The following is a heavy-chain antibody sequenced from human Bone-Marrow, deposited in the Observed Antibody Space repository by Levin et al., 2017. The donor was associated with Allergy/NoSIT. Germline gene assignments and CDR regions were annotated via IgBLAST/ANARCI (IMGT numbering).Heavy chain of an antibody. CDR1: GFSLSNPRMG. D-gene: IGHD3-3*01. V-gene: IGHV2-26*01. Sequence: SGPTLVKPTETLTLTCTVSGFSLSNPRMGVSWIRQPPGKALEWLAHIFSNDAKFYSTSLEGRLTISKDASKSQVLLTMPNMDPVDTATDYCVRHEGPSSYLQRNGWRFFYYSGMDVWGQGTTVTVSS. J-gene: IGHJ6*02. CDR3: VRHEGPSSYLQRNGWRFFYYSGMDV. CDR2: IFSNDAK.